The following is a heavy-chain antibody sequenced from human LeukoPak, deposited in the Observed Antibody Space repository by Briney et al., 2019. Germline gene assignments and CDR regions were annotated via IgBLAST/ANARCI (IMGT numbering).Heavy chain of an antibody. V-gene: IGHV1-2*02. CDR3: ARDRGPPYQPLLVYFDY. CDR2: INPNSGGT. CDR1: GYTFTGYY. J-gene: IGHJ4*02. Sequence: ASVKVSCKASGYTFTGYYMHWVRQAPGQGLEWMGWINPNSGGTNYAQKFQGRVTMTRDTPISTAYMELSRLRSDDTAVYYCARDRGPPYQPLLVYFDYWGQGTLVTVSS. D-gene: IGHD2-2*01.